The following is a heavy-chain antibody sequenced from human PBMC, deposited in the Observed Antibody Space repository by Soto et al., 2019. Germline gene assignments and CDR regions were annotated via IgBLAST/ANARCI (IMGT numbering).Heavy chain of an antibody. CDR3: AKDGAYSSGFDY. CDR2: ISYDGTKT. J-gene: IGHJ4*02. D-gene: IGHD3-22*01. V-gene: IGHV3-30*18. CDR1: GFTLSHSG. Sequence: SCAASGFTLSHSGMHWVRQAPGKGLEWVAVISYDGTKTNYADSVKGRFTVSRDSSNDTLNLQMTSLRSEDTGVYYCAKDGAYSSGFDYWGQGTRVTVSS.